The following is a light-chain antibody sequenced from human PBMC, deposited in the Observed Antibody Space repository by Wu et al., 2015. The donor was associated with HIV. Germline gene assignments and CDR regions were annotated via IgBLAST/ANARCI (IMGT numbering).Light chain of an antibody. J-gene: IGKJ1*01. CDR1: QTVNSNH. CDR2: GAS. Sequence: EIVLTQSPATLSLSPGETATLSCRASQTVNSNHLSWYQHKPGQAPRLLIYGASTRASGVADRFSGSGSGTDFTLTISRLEPEDFAVYFCHQYGPSPRMFGPGTRVEIK. CDR3: HQYGPSPRM. V-gene: IGKV3-20*01.